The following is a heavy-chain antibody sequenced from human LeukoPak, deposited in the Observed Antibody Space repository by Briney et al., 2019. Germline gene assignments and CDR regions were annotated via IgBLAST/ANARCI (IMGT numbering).Heavy chain of an antibody. D-gene: IGHD2-15*01. J-gene: IGHJ4*02. CDR3: ARGGGSPY. CDR1: GDSITNHY. Sequence: SETLSLTCIVSGDSITNHYWSLIRRPPGKGLEWIGYIYYNGIINYNPSLKSRVTISVDTSKNQFSLKLSSVTAADTAVYYCARGGGSPYWGQGTLVTVSS. CDR2: IYYNGII. V-gene: IGHV4-59*11.